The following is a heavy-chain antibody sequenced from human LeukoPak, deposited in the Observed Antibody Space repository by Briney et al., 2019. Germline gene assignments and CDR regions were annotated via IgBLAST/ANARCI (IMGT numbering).Heavy chain of an antibody. CDR1: GFTFSSYW. D-gene: IGHD3-22*01. J-gene: IGHJ4*02. CDR2: IKQDGSEK. Sequence: WGSLGLSCAASGFTFSSYWMSWVRQAPGKGLEWVANIKQDGSEKYYVDSVKGRFTISRDNAKNSLYLQMNSLRAEDTAVYYCARDTHDSSGYYYVGSCWGQGTLVTVSS. CDR3: ARDTHDSSGYYYVGSC. V-gene: IGHV3-7*03.